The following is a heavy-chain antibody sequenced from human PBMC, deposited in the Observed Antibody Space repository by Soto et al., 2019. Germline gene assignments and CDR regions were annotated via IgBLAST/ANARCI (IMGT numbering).Heavy chain of an antibody. Sequence: QVQLQQWGAGLLKPSETLSLTCAVYGGSFSGYYWSWIRQPPGKGLEWIGEINHSGSTNYNPSLKSRVTISVDTSKNQFSLKLSSVTAADTAVYYCANRRNRYGGYLQYYFDYWGQGTLVTVSS. CDR1: GGSFSGYY. J-gene: IGHJ4*02. CDR2: INHSGST. CDR3: ANRRNRYGGYLQYYFDY. D-gene: IGHD5-12*01. V-gene: IGHV4-34*01.